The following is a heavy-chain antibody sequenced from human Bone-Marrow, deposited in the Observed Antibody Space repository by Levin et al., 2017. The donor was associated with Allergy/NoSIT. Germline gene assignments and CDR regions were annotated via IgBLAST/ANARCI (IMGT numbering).Heavy chain of an antibody. J-gene: IGHJ4*02. D-gene: IGHD6-13*01. Sequence: ASVKVSCKASGYTFTSYGISWVRQAPGQGLEWMGWISAYNGNTNYAQKLQGRVTMTTDTSTSTAYMELRSLRSDDTAVYYCAVHHSSSWSYGFDYWGQGTLVTVSS. V-gene: IGHV1-18*01. CDR2: ISAYNGNT. CDR3: AVHHSSSWSYGFDY. CDR1: GYTFTSYG.